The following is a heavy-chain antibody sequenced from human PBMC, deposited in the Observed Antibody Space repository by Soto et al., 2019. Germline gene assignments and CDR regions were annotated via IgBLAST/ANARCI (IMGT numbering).Heavy chain of an antibody. CDR2: IYYSGAT. Sequence: SETLSLTCAVSGGSISSTTYYWAWIRQPPGKGLEWVATIYYSGATYYDPSLKSRLTISIDTSKNQFSLRLSSVTAADTAMYYCARYYDTSNRPYFHHWGQGTRVTVSS. V-gene: IGHV4-39*01. CDR3: ARYYDTSNRPYFHH. J-gene: IGHJ1*01. CDR1: GGSISSTTYY. D-gene: IGHD3-22*01.